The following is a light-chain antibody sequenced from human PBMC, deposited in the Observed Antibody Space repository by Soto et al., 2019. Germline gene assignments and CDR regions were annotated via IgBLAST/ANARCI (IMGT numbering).Light chain of an antibody. CDR2: DDN. CDR3: RSWDRSLSAYV. Sequence: QSALTQPPSVSAAPGQKVTISCSGSSSNIGGNSVSWYQQLPGTAPKLLIYDDNKRPSGIPDRFSGSKSGTSATLGITGFQTGEEADYYCRSWDRSLSAYVFGTGTKVTVL. V-gene: IGLV1-51*01. CDR1: SSNIGGNS. J-gene: IGLJ1*01.